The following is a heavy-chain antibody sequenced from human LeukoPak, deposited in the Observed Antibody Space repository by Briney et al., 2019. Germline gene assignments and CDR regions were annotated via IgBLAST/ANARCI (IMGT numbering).Heavy chain of an antibody. J-gene: IGHJ4*02. CDR1: GFTVSSHY. Sequence: PGGSLRLSCAASGFTVSSHYMSWVRQAPGKGLEWVSVIYSGGSTYYADSVKGRFTTSRDNSKNTLYLQMNSLRAEDTAVYYCAISLVVAATASFDYWGQGTLVTVSS. CDR3: AISLVVAATASFDY. D-gene: IGHD2-15*01. CDR2: IYSGGST. V-gene: IGHV3-66*01.